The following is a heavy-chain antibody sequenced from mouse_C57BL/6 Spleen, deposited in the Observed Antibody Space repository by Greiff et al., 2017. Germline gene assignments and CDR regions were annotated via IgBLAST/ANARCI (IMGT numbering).Heavy chain of an antibody. Sequence: QVQLQQSGAELARPGASVKLSCKASGYTFTSYGISWVKQRTGQGLEWIGEIYPRSGNTYYNEKFKGKATLTADKSSSTAYMELRSLTSEDSAVYFCARSGSIYYYGSSYWYFDVWGTGTTVTVSS. CDR1: GYTFTSYG. J-gene: IGHJ1*03. V-gene: IGHV1-81*01. CDR2: IYPRSGNT. CDR3: ARSGSIYYYGSSYWYFDV. D-gene: IGHD1-1*01.